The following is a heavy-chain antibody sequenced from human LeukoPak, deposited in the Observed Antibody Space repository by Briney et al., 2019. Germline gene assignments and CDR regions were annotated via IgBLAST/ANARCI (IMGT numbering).Heavy chain of an antibody. CDR3: ARVKGAAGTRFIDY. Sequence: GRSLRLSCAASGFTFSSYGMHWVRQAPGKGLEWVAVISYDGSNKYYADSVKGRFTISRDNSKNTLYLQMNSLRAEDTAVYYCARVKGAAGTRFIDYWGQGTLVTVSS. CDR1: GFTFSSYG. V-gene: IGHV3-30*03. D-gene: IGHD6-13*01. CDR2: ISYDGSNK. J-gene: IGHJ4*02.